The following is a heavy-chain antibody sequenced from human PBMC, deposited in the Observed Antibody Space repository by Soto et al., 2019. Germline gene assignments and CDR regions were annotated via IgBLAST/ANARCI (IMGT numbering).Heavy chain of an antibody. J-gene: IGHJ4*02. Sequence: QVQLVQSGAEVKKTGSSVKVSCKASGGTFSSYTISWVRQAPGQGLEWMGRIIPMFGIANYAQKFQGRVTITADKSTSTRYMDLSSLRSEDTAVYYCARGYGNSHDYWGQGTLVTVSS. CDR1: GGTFSSYT. D-gene: IGHD4-17*01. V-gene: IGHV1-69*02. CDR2: IIPMFGIA. CDR3: ARGYGNSHDY.